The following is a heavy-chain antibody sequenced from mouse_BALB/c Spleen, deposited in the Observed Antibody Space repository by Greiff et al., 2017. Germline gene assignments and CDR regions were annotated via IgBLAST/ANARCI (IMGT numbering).Heavy chain of an antibody. CDR2: ISSGGSYT. V-gene: IGHV5-6*01. CDR3: ARHPSLTTVFDY. D-gene: IGHD1-1*01. CDR1: GFTFSSYG. J-gene: IGHJ2*01. Sequence: EVHLVESGGDLVKPGGSLKLSCAASGFTFSSYGMSWVRQTPDKRLEWVATISSGGSYTYYPDSVKGRFTISRDNAKNTLYLQMSSLKSEDTAMYYCARHPSLTTVFDYWGQGTTLTVSS.